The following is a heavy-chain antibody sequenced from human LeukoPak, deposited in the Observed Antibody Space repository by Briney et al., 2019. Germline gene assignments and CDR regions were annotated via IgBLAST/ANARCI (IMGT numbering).Heavy chain of an antibody. Sequence: GGSLRLSCVASGFTFDDYAMHWVRRAPGKGLEWVSGISWNSGSMGCADSVKGRFTISRDNAKNSLYLQMNSLRAEDTALYYCAKYMGYSGNYRTPDYWGQGTLVTVSS. CDR1: GFTFDDYA. CDR2: ISWNSGSM. J-gene: IGHJ4*02. CDR3: AKYMGYSGNYRTPDY. D-gene: IGHD1-26*01. V-gene: IGHV3-9*01.